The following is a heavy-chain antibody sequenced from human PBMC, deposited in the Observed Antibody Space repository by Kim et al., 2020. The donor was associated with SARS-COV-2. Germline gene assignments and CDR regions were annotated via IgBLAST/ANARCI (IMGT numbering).Heavy chain of an antibody. Sequence: SETLSLTCAVSGGSISSLSWWSWVHQAPGKGLEWIGEISHRGSPNYHPSLKSRMTISIDSSKNQFSLKLTSVTAADTAIYFCAGFSADMMSMMWGRGGWFDPSGQGTVVTV. J-gene: IGHJ5*02. CDR1: GGSISSLSW. CDR3: AGFSADMMSMMWGRGGWFDP. D-gene: IGHD3-16*01. V-gene: IGHV4-4*02. CDR2: ISHRGSP.